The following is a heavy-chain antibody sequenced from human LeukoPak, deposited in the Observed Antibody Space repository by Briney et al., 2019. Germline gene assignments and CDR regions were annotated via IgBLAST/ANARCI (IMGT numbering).Heavy chain of an antibody. V-gene: IGHV4-59*08. J-gene: IGHJ5*02. CDR1: GGSISSYY. Sequence: SETLSLTCTVSGGSISSYYWSWIRQPPGKGLEWIGYIYYSGSTNYNPSLKSRVTISVDTSKNQFSLKLSSVTAADTAVYYCARLGTTNWFDPWGQGTLVTVSS. CDR2: IYYSGST. CDR3: ARLGTTNWFDP. D-gene: IGHD1-1*01.